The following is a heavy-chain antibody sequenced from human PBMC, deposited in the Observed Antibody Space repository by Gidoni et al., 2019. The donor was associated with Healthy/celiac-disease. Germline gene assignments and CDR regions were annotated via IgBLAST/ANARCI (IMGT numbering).Heavy chain of an antibody. Sequence: EVQLVESGGGLVQPGRSLRLSCAASGLTFDDYAMHWVRQAPGKGLEWFSGISWNSGSIGYADSVKGRFTISRDNAKNSLYLQMNSLRAEDTALYYCAKAVACVPYFDYWGQGTLVTVSS. D-gene: IGHD6-19*01. V-gene: IGHV3-9*01. CDR3: AKAVACVPYFDY. J-gene: IGHJ4*02. CDR1: GLTFDDYA. CDR2: ISWNSGSI.